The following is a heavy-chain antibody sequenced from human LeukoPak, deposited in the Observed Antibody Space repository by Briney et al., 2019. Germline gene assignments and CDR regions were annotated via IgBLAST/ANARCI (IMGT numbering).Heavy chain of an antibody. CDR2: IYPGDSDT. D-gene: IGHD3-3*01. CDR1: GYSFTSYW. Sequence: GESPKISCKGSGYSFTSYWIGWVRQMPGKGLEWMRIIYPGDSDTRYSPSFQGQVTISAGKSISTAYLQWSSLKASDTAMYYCARRYDFWSGYREFDYWGQGTLVTVSS. V-gene: IGHV5-51*01. CDR3: ARRYDFWSGYREFDY. J-gene: IGHJ4*02.